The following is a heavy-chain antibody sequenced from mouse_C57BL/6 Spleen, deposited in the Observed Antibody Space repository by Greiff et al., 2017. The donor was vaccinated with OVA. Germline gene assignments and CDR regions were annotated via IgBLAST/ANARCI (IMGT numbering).Heavy chain of an antibody. CDR2: IYPGDGDT. V-gene: IGHV1-82*01. J-gene: IGHJ4*01. D-gene: IGHD1-1*01. CDR3: ARGLITTVVAPYYYAMDY. CDR1: GYAFSSSW. Sequence: QVQLQQSGPELVKPGASVKISCKASGYAFSSSWMNWVKQRPGKGLEWIGRIYPGDGDTNYNGKFKGKATLTADKSSSTAYMQLSSLTSEDSAVYFCARGLITTVVAPYYYAMDYWGQGTSVTVSS.